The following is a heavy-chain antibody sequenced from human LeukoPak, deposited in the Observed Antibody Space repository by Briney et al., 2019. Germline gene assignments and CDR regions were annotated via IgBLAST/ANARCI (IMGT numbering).Heavy chain of an antibody. CDR1: GYTFTGYY. CDR3: ARDLPLITFGGVIVTDFDY. Sequence: ASVKVSCKPSGYTFTGYYMHWVRQAPGQGREWRGGINPNSGGTNYAQKSQGRGTMTGDTSISPAYMELSRLRSDDTAVYYCARDLPLITFGGVIVTDFDYWGQGTLVPVSS. D-gene: IGHD3-16*02. J-gene: IGHJ4*02. CDR2: INPNSGGT. V-gene: IGHV1-2*02.